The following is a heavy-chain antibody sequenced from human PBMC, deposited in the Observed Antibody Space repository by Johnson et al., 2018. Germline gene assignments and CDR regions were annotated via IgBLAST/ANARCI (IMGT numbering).Heavy chain of an antibody. CDR3: AKDLARYDFWTGYHYYYGMDV. CDR1: GFTFSIYG. J-gene: IGHJ6*02. V-gene: IGHV3-30*18. CDR2: ISYDGSNN. D-gene: IGHD3-3*01. Sequence: QVQLVQSGGGVVQPGRSLRLSCVASGFTFSIYGMHWVRQAPGKGLEWVAVISYDGSNNDYIDSVKGRFTISRDNSKNTVYLLMNSLRAEDTAVYYCAKDLARYDFWTGYHYYYGMDVGGQGTTVTVSS.